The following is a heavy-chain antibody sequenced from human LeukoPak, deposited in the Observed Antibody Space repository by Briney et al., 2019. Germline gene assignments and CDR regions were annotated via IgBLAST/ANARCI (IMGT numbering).Heavy chain of an antibody. CDR3: ARGLEGAAAGHYYYYYMDV. J-gene: IGHJ6*03. V-gene: IGHV4-38-2*01. CDR2: IYHNGNT. CDR1: GYSISSGYY. D-gene: IGHD6-13*01. Sequence: SETLSLTCAVSGYSISSGYYWGWIRQPPRKGLEWIGSIYHNGNTYYNPSLKSRVTISVDTSKNQFSLKLSSVTAADTAVYYCARGLEGAAAGHYYYYYMDVWGKGTTVTVSS.